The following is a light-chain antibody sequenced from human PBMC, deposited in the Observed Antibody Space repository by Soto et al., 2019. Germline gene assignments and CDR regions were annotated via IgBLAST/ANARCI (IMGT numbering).Light chain of an antibody. V-gene: IGKV3-11*01. Sequence: EIVLTQSPATLSLSPGERATLSCRASQSVSSYLAWYQQKPGQAPRLLIYDASNRATGIPARFSGSGPGTDFTITISSLEPEDLAVSYWQQRSNWPPTFGQGTKLEIK. J-gene: IGKJ2*01. CDR1: QSVSSY. CDR3: QQRSNWPPT. CDR2: DAS.